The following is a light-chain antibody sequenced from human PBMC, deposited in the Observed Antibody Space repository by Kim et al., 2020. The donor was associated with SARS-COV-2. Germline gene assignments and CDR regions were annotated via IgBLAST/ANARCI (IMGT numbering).Light chain of an antibody. Sequence: EIVITQSPATLSVSPGETATLSCRATQSVSSNLAWYQHKPGQAPRLLIHGASTRATGIPDRFSGSGSGTEFTLTISSLKSEDFAFYYCQQYNDWPPFTFGPGTKVDIK. CDR2: GAS. CDR3: QQYNDWPPFT. J-gene: IGKJ3*01. CDR1: QSVSSN. V-gene: IGKV3-15*01.